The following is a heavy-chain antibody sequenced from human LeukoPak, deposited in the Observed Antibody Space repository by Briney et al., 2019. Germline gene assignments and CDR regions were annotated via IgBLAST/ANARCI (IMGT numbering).Heavy chain of an antibody. CDR2: ISSSSSYI. CDR3: AREVQWLGNYFDY. Sequence: GGSLRLSCAASGLTFSSYSMNWVRQAPGKGLEWVSSISSSSSYIYYADSVKGRFTISRDNAKNSLYLQMNSLRAEDTAVYYCAREVQWLGNYFDYWGQGTLVTVSS. CDR1: GLTFSSYS. J-gene: IGHJ4*02. V-gene: IGHV3-21*01. D-gene: IGHD6-19*01.